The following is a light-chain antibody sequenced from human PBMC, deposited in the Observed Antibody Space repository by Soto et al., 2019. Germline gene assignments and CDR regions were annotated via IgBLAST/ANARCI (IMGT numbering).Light chain of an antibody. CDR1: QAISNY. Sequence: DIQMTQSPSSLSAYVGDRVTITCRASQAISNYLAWYQQKPGKVPKLLIYAASTLQSGVPSRFSGSGSGTDFTLTISSLQPEDVATYYCQKYNIAPWTFGQGTKVDLK. CDR3: QKYNIAPWT. J-gene: IGKJ1*01. V-gene: IGKV1-27*01. CDR2: AAS.